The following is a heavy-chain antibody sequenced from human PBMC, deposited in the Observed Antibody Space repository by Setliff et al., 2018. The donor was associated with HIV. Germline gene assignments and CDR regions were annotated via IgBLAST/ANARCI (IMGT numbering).Heavy chain of an antibody. V-gene: IGHV2-5*02. J-gene: IGHJ4*02. Sequence: SGPTLVNPTQTLTLTCTFSGFSLSTNGVGVGWIRQPPGKALEWLALIYWDADKRYSPSLKHRLTITKDTSKNQVLLTMTNMDPLDTATYYCARNHLAVAGSHYFDYWGQGTLVTVSS. CDR3: ARNHLAVAGSHYFDY. CDR2: IYWDADK. D-gene: IGHD6-19*01. CDR1: GFSLSTNGVG.